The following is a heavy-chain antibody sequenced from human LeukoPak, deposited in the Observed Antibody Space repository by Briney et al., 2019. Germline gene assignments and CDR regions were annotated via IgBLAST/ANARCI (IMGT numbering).Heavy chain of an antibody. J-gene: IGHJ5*02. V-gene: IGHV3-21*04. CDR1: GFTFSSYS. Sequence: GGSLRLSCAASGFTFSSYSMNWVRQAPGKGLEWVSSISSSSSYIYYADSVKGRFTISRDNAKNSLYLQMNSLRAEDTALYYCVKASSSSPQYNWFDAWGQGTLVTVSS. CDR3: VKASSSSPQYNWFDA. CDR2: ISSSSSYI. D-gene: IGHD6-6*01.